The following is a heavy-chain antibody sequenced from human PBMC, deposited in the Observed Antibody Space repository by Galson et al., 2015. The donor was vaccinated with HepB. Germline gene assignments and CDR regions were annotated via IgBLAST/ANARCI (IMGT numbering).Heavy chain of an antibody. CDR1: GGSFSGYY. J-gene: IGHJ3*02. CDR2: INHSGST. D-gene: IGHD3-9*01. V-gene: IGHV4-34*01. Sequence: TLSLTCAVYGGSFSGYYWSWIRQPPGKGLEWIGEINHSGSTNYNPSLKSRVTISVDTSKNQFSLKLSSVTAADTAVYYCARGQYYDILTGYYRRVGAFDIWGQATMVTVSS. CDR3: ARGQYYDILTGYYRRVGAFDI.